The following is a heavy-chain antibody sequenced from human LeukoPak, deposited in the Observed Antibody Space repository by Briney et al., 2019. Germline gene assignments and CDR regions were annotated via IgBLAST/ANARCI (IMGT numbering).Heavy chain of an antibody. CDR2: VHHNGHT. V-gene: IGHV4-38-2*02. Sequence: PSETLSLTCTVSGYSISSGYYWSWIRQPPGKGLEWIGEVHHNGHTKYSPSLNSRVTISGDTSKNQFSLNLSSMTAADTAVYYCARHFNLAFDIWGRGTMVTVSS. D-gene: IGHD3-3*02. J-gene: IGHJ3*02. CDR1: GYSISSGYY. CDR3: ARHFNLAFDI.